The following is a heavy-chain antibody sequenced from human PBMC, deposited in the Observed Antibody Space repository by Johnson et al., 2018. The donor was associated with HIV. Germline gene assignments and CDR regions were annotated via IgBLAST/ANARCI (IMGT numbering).Heavy chain of an antibody. CDR1: GFTVSSNY. J-gene: IGHJ3*01. CDR2: IYSGGST. V-gene: IGHV3-53*01. D-gene: IGHD3-10*01. Sequence: EQLVESGGGLVKPGGSLRLSCAASGFTVSSNYMSWVRQAPGKGLEWVSVIYSGGSTYYADSVKGRFTISRDNSKNTLYLQMNSLRAEDTAVYYCASVNSGAFNFWGQGTMVTVSS. CDR3: ASVNSGAFNF.